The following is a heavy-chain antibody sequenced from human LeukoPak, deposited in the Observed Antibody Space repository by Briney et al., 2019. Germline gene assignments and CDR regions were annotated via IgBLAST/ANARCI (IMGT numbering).Heavy chain of an antibody. CDR2: INHSGST. Sequence: SETLSLTCAVCGGSFSGYYWSWIRQPPGKGLEWIGEINHSGSTNYNPSLKSRVTISVDTSKNHFSLKLSSVTAADTAVYYCARVTNIVVVPAAILYYYYYMDVWRKGTTVTVFS. CDR1: GGSFSGYY. J-gene: IGHJ6*03. V-gene: IGHV4-34*01. D-gene: IGHD2-2*02. CDR3: ARVTNIVVVPAAILYYYYYMDV.